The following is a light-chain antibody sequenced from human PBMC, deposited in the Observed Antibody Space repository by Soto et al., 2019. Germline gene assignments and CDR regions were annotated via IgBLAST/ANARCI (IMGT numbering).Light chain of an antibody. J-gene: IGLJ2*01. CDR3: SSYSSSTPHVV. Sequence: QSALTQPAFVSGSPGRSVTISCTGTSTDVRGFNYVSWYQHLPGRAPKLIIYDVTNRPSGISYRFSASKSGRTASLTISGLQAEDEADYYCSSYSSSTPHVVFGGGTKLTVL. CDR1: STDVRGFNY. V-gene: IGLV2-14*03. CDR2: DVT.